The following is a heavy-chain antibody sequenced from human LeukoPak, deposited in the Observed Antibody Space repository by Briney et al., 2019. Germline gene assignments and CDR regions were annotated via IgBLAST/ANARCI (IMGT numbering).Heavy chain of an antibody. CDR1: GYTFTGYY. Sequence: PTASVKVSCKASGYTFTGYYMHWVRQAPGQGLEWMGWINPNSGGTNYAQKFQGRVTMTRDTSISTAYMELSRLRSDDTAVYYCARAELELRTAFDIWGQGTMVTVSS. CDR3: ARAELELRTAFDI. D-gene: IGHD1-7*01. V-gene: IGHV1-2*02. CDR2: INPNSGGT. J-gene: IGHJ3*02.